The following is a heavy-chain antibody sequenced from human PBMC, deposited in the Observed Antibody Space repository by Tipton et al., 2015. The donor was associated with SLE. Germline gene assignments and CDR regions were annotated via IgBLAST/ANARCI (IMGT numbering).Heavy chain of an antibody. Sequence: SGAEVKKPGASVKVSCKASGYALTDYFMHWVRQAPGQGLEWMGRINPNIGGINYAQMFRGRVTMTRDTSINTAYLELSSLKSDDTAVYYCARGDYGDYVPFDYWGQGTLVTVSS. J-gene: IGHJ4*02. CDR2: INPNIGGI. CDR3: ARGDYGDYVPFDY. D-gene: IGHD4-17*01. V-gene: IGHV1-2*06. CDR1: GYALTDYF.